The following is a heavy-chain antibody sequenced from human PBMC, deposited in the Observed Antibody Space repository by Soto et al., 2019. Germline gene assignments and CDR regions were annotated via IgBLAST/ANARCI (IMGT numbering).Heavy chain of an antibody. D-gene: IGHD6-19*01. CDR2: TATTGDT. Sequence: PGGSLRLSCAASGFSLSSYCMRWVRQASGKGLEWVSATATTGDTYYSDAVKGRFTVSRDDANKILHLQLTSLSAGDTAMYYCVRSYSSGFDSWGQGTLVTVSS. V-gene: IGHV3-13*01. CDR3: VRSYSSGFDS. CDR1: GFSLSSYC. J-gene: IGHJ4*02.